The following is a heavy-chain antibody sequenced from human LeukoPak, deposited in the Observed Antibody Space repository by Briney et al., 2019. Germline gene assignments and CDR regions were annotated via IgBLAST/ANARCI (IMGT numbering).Heavy chain of an antibody. CDR2: IYTSGST. CDR3: ARWYGYDSSGYSFDY. CDR1: GGSISSYY. D-gene: IGHD3-22*01. J-gene: IGHJ4*02. Sequence: SETLSLTCTVSGGSISSYYWSWIRQPPGKGLEWIGRIYTSGSTNYNPSLKSRVTMSVDTSKNQFSLKLSSVTAADTAVYYCARWYGYDSSGYSFDYWGQGTLVTLSS. V-gene: IGHV4-4*07.